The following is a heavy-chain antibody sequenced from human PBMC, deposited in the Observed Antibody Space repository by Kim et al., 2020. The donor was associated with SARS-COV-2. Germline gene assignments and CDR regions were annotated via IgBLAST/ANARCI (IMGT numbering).Heavy chain of an antibody. D-gene: IGHD6-6*01. J-gene: IGHJ4*02. CDR3: ARTKQLGSEGHVPYFDY. Sequence: FQGRVTMTRDTSTSTVYMELSSLRSEDTAVYYCARTKQLGSEGHVPYFDYWGQGTLVTVSS. V-gene: IGHV1-46*01.